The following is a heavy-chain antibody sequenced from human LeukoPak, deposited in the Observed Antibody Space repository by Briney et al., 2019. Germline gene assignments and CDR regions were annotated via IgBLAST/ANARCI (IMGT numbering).Heavy chain of an antibody. J-gene: IGHJ5*02. CDR2: ISGSGGNT. V-gene: IGHV3-43*02. CDR1: GFTFDDYA. D-gene: IGHD6-19*01. Sequence: GGSLRLSCAASGFTFDDYAMHWVRQAPGKGLEWVSLISGSGGNTYYAQSVKGRFTISRDNSENTLYLQMDTLRADDTALYFCAKDPYNTAVANTNGWFDPWGQGTLVTVSS. CDR3: AKDPYNTAVANTNGWFDP.